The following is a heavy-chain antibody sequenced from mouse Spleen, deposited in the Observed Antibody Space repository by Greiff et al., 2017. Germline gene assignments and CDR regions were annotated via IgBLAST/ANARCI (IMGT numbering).Heavy chain of an antibody. CDR1: GFTFSDYG. V-gene: IGHV5-17*01. D-gene: IGHD2-4*01. CDR2: ISSGSSTI. J-gene: IGHJ2*01. Sequence: EVQRVESGGGLVKPGGSLKLSCAASGFTFSDYGMHWVRQAPEKGLEWVAYISSGSSTIYYADTVKGRFTISRDNAKNTLFLQMTSLRSEDTAMYYCARRDDYDRTLDYWGQGTTLTVSS. CDR3: ARRDDYDRTLDY.